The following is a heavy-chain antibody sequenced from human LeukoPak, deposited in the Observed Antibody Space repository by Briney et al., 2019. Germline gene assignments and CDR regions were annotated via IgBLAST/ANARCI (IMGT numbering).Heavy chain of an antibody. V-gene: IGHV3-7*01. CDR3: ASALYDYAERGY. CDR1: GFTFSSYW. CDR2: IKQDGSEK. J-gene: IGHJ4*02. Sequence: GGSLRLSCAASGFTFSSYWMSWARQAPGKGLEWVANIKQDGSEKYYVDSVKGRFTISRDNAKNSLYLQMNSLRAEDTAVYYCASALYDYAERGYWGQGTLVTVSS. D-gene: IGHD3-16*01.